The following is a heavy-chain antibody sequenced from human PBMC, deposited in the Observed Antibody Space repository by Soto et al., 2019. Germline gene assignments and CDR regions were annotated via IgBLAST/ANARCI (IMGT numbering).Heavy chain of an antibody. CDR1: GGTFSSYA. CDR2: IIPIFGTA. Sequence: QVQLVQSGAEVKKPGSSVKVSCKASGGTFSSYAISWVRQAPGQGLEWMGGIIPIFGTANYAQKFQGRVTITADVSTSTAYMELSSLRSEDTAVYYCARGRSLGTPGRHYYYGMDVWGQGTTVTVSS. J-gene: IGHJ6*02. V-gene: IGHV1-69*12. CDR3: ARGRSLGTPGRHYYYGMDV.